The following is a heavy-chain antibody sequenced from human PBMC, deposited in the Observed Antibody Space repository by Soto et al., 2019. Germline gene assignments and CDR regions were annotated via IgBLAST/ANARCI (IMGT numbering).Heavy chain of an antibody. CDR1: GGTFSSYA. D-gene: IGHD6-13*01. Sequence: QVQLVQSGAEVKKPGSSVKVSCKASGGTFSSYAISWVQQAPGQGLEWMGGIIPIFGTANYAQKFQGRVTSTADESTSTAYMELSSLRSEDTAVYYCARGGLGSSWPSTYYFDYWGQGTLVTVSS. J-gene: IGHJ4*02. V-gene: IGHV1-69*01. CDR2: IIPIFGTA. CDR3: ARGGLGSSWPSTYYFDY.